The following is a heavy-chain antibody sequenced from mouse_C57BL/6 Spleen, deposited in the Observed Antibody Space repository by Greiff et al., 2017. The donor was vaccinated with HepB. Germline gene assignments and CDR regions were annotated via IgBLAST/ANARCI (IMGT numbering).Heavy chain of an antibody. J-gene: IGHJ2*01. CDR1: GYTFTDYY. CDR2: INPYNGGT. D-gene: IGHD1-1*01. CDR3: ARSGGSSPFDY. V-gene: IGHV1-19*01. Sequence: EVQLQESGPVLVKPGASVKMSCKASGYTFTDYYMNWVKQSHGKSLEWIGVINPYNGGTSYNQKFKGKATLTVDKSSSTAYMELNSLTSEDSAVYYCARSGGSSPFDYWGQGTTLTVSS.